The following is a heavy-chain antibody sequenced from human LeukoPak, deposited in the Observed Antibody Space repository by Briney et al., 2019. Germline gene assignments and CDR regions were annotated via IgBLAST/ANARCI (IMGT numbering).Heavy chain of an antibody. CDR3: ARAYGRVAAADPYYYYYMDV. CDR1: GSTVTSYG. J-gene: IGHJ6*03. CDR2: FNAYDGNT. V-gene: IGHV1-18*01. Sequence: GASVKVSCTAPGSTVTSYGISWVRQAPGQGLEWMGWFNAYDGNTIYAQKLQGRVTMTTDTSTSTAYMELRSLRSEDTADKYCARAYGRVAAADPYYYYYMDVWGKGTTVTVSS. D-gene: IGHD2-2*01.